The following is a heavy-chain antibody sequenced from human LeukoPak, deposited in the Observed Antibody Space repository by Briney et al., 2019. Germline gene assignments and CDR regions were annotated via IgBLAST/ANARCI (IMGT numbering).Heavy chain of an antibody. D-gene: IGHD3-10*01. J-gene: IGHJ4*02. CDR2: IYSGGST. CDR3: ARARYGSGSYAPDY. CDR1: GFTLCSDY. Sequence: PGGSLRHSCAASGFTLCSDYMSCVRHAPGEGVGWVSVIYSGGSTYYADSVKCRFPISRHNSKNTLYLQMNGQRAEDTGVYYCARARYGSGSYAPDYWGQGTLVTVSS. V-gene: IGHV3-66*02.